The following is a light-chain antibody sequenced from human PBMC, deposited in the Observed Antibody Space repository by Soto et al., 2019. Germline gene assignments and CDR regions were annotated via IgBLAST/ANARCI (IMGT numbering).Light chain of an antibody. CDR2: GAS. Sequence: EIVLTQSPGTLSLSPGERATLSCRASQSVSSSSLAWYRQRPGQAPSLLIYGASRRATGIPDRFSGSGSGKDFTLIISRLEPEDVAVYYCQQYGRSPPITFGQGTRLDIK. J-gene: IGKJ5*01. V-gene: IGKV3-20*01. CDR3: QQYGRSPPIT. CDR1: QSVSSSS.